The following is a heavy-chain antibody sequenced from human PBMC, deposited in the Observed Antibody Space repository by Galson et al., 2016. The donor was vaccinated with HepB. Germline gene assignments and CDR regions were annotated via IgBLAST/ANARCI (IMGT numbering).Heavy chain of an antibody. CDR3: VREVRVYGMDV. Sequence: SLRLSCAVSGFSLREFYMDWVRQAPGKGLEWVSYISSSGSTNYYADSVKGRFTISRDNNNNPLYLEMNSLRVEDSAIYFCVREVRVYGMDVWGQGTTVTVSS. J-gene: IGHJ6*02. CDR1: GFSLREFY. V-gene: IGHV3-11*01. CDR2: ISSSGSTN.